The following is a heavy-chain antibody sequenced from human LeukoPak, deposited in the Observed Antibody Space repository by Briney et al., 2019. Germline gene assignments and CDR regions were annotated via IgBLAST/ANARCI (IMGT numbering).Heavy chain of an antibody. V-gene: IGHV4-39*02. CDR3: AREVEYYDSSGYRPHAFDI. Sequence: PSETLSLTCTVSDGSIINNNHYWGWTRQPPGKGLEWIGSISYSGGTAYNPSLRSRVTISVDTSKNQFSLKVNSVTAADTAVYYCAREVEYYDSSGYRPHAFDIWGQGTLVTVSS. CDR1: DGSIINNNHY. CDR2: ISYSGGT. J-gene: IGHJ3*02. D-gene: IGHD3-22*01.